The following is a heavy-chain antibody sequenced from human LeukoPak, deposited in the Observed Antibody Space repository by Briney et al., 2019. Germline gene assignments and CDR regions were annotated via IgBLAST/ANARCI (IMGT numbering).Heavy chain of an antibody. CDR1: GFTFNNFG. CDR2: ISGSGGST. V-gene: IGHV3-23*01. J-gene: IGHJ4*02. D-gene: IGHD3-22*01. CDR3: SARRAYYYDSSGYSDDY. Sequence: GGSLRLSCAASGFTFNNFGMSWVRQAPGKGLEWVSAISGSGGSTYYADSVKGRFTISRDNSKNTLYLQMNSLRAEDTAVYYCSARRAYYYDSSGYSDDYWGQGTLVTVSS.